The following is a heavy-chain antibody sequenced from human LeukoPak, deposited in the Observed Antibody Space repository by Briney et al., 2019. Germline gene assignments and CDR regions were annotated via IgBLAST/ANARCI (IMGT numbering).Heavy chain of an antibody. CDR3: ARGPRYCSGGSCYSGTRGWFDP. V-gene: IGHV4-30-2*01. CDR2: IYHSGST. CDR1: GGSISSGGYS. J-gene: IGHJ5*02. D-gene: IGHD2-15*01. Sequence: SETLSLTCAVSGGSISSGGYSWSWIRQPPGKGLEWIGYIYHSGSTYYNPSLKSRVTISVDRSKNQFSLRLSSVTAADTAVYYCARGPRYCSGGSCYSGTRGWFDPWGQGTLVTVSS.